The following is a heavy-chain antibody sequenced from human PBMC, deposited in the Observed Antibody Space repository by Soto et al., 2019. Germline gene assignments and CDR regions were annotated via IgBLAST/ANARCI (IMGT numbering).Heavy chain of an antibody. D-gene: IGHD6-13*01. J-gene: IGHJ6*02. V-gene: IGHV1-2*02. Sequence: ASVKVSCKASGYTFTGYYMHWVRQAPGQGLEWMGWINPNSGGTNYAQKFQGRVTMTRDTSIRTAYMELSRLRSDDTAVYYCARASNIAPYYYYGMDVWGPGTPVTVSS. CDR3: ARASNIAPYYYYGMDV. CDR1: GYTFTGYY. CDR2: INPNSGGT.